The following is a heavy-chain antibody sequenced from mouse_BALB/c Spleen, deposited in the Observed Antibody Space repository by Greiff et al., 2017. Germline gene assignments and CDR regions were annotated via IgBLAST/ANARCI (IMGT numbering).Heavy chain of an antibody. D-gene: IGHD1-1*01. CDR1: GYTFTDYA. Sequence: QVQLQQSGPELVRPGVSVKISCKGSGYTFTDYAMHWVKQSHAKSLEWIGVISTYYGNTNYNQKFKGKATMTVDKSSSTAYMELARLTSEDSAIYYFASHYYGSSREAFDYWGQGTTLTVSS. V-gene: IGHV1-67*01. J-gene: IGHJ2*01. CDR2: ISTYYGNT. CDR3: ASHYYGSSREAFDY.